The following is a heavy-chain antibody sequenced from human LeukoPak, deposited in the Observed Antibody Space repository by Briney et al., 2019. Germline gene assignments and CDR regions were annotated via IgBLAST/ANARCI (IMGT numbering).Heavy chain of an antibody. J-gene: IGHJ4*02. CDR2: SYYSGST. Sequence: SETLSLTCTVSGGSISSSSYYWGWIRQPPGKGLEWIGSSYYSGSTYYNPSLKSRITISVDTSKNQFPLKLSSVTAADTAVYYCARSYDSSGYYYEGGAFDYWGQGTLVTVSS. CDR3: ARSYDSSGYYYEGGAFDY. CDR1: GGSISSSSYY. D-gene: IGHD3-22*01. V-gene: IGHV4-39*06.